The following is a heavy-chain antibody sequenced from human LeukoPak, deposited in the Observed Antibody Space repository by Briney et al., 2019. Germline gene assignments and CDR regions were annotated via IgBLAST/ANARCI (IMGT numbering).Heavy chain of an antibody. V-gene: IGHV4-4*07. J-gene: IGHJ1*01. CDR1: GGSISSYY. D-gene: IGHD1-26*01. Sequence: KPSETLSLTCTVSGGSISSYYWSWIRQPAGKGLEWIGRIYTSGSTNYNPSLKSRVTMSVDTSKNQFSLKLSSVTAADTAVYSCARGGGSYYTEYFQHWGQGTLVTVSS. CDR2: IYTSGST. CDR3: ARGGGSYYTEYFQH.